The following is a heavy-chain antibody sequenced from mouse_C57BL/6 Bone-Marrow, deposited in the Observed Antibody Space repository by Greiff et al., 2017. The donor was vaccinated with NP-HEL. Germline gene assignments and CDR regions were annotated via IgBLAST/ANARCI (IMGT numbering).Heavy chain of an antibody. CDR3: ARGYGSSYRYFDV. J-gene: IGHJ1*03. Sequence: VQLKESGPGLVKPSQSLSLTCSVTGYSITSGYYWNWIRQFPGNKLEWMGYISYDGSNNYNPSLKNRISITRDTSKNQFFLKLNSVTTEDTATYYCARGYGSSYRYFDVWGTGTTVTVSS. V-gene: IGHV3-6*01. CDR1: GYSITSGYY. D-gene: IGHD1-1*01. CDR2: ISYDGSN.